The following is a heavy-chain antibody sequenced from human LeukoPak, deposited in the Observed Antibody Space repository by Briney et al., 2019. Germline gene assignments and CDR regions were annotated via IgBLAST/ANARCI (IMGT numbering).Heavy chain of an antibody. D-gene: IGHD3-10*01. CDR1: GFTFDDYS. V-gene: IGHV3-9*01. Sequence: GESLRLSCAASGFTFDDYSMHWVRQAPGKGLEWVSGISWNSGSIGYADSVNGRFTISRDNAKNSLYLQMNSLRAEDTALYYCAKDSGSGSYYSGAFDYWGQGTLVTVSS. CDR3: AKDSGSGSYYSGAFDY. CDR2: ISWNSGSI. J-gene: IGHJ4*02.